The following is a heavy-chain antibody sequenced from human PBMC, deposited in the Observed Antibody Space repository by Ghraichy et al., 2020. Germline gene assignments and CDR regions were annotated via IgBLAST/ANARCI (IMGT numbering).Heavy chain of an antibody. V-gene: IGHV3-53*01. CDR2: IYSGGST. Sequence: GGSLRLSCAASGFTVSSNYMSWVRQAPGKGLEWVSVIYSGGSTYYADSVKGRFTISRDNSKNTLYLQMNSLRAEDTAVYYCARGKRVYDYDSSGYLDYWGQGTLVTVST. D-gene: IGHD3-22*01. CDR3: ARGKRVYDYDSSGYLDY. CDR1: GFTVSSNY. J-gene: IGHJ4*02.